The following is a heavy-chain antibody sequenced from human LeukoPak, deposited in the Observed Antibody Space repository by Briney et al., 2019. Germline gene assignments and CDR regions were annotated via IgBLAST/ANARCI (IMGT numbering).Heavy chain of an antibody. CDR2: ISYDGSNK. Sequence: GGSLRLSCAASGFTFSTHGMQLVRQPPGKGLEWVAVISYDGSNKHYADSAKGRFTISRDNSKNTLYLQMDSLRAEDTAVYYCAKDYNYGYGYYFDYWGQGTLVTVSS. CDR1: GFTFSTHG. J-gene: IGHJ4*02. CDR3: AKDYNYGYGYYFDY. V-gene: IGHV3-30*18. D-gene: IGHD3-10*01.